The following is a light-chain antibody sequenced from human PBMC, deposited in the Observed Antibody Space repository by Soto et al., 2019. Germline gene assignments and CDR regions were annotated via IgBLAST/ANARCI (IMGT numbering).Light chain of an antibody. V-gene: IGKV3-20*01. CDR2: GAS. CDR1: QSVNNSY. CDR3: QQYGSSPVT. J-gene: IGKJ1*01. Sequence: EIILTQSPASLSVSPGERATLSCRASQSVNNSYLAWYQQKPGQAPRLLIYGASSRATGIPDRFSGSGSGTDFTLTISRLEPEDFAVYYCQQYGSSPVTFGQGTKVDIK.